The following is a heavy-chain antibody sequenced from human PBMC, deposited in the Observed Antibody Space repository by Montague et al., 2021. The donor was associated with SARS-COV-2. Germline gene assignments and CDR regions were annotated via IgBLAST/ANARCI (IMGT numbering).Heavy chain of an antibody. Sequence: SETLSLTCAGDLHCVVVALRRSWVEHPSELQLLAYVVFCYAGDTNYNPSLKSRVTISVDTSKNHFTLRLSSVTAADTAVYYCANFRRTQLLFGTLYYGMDVWGQGTTVTVSS. CDR1: LHCVVVALR. J-gene: IGHJ6*02. CDR3: ANFRRTQLLFGTLYYGMDV. D-gene: IGHD2-2*01. V-gene: IGHV4-4*02. CDR2: FCYAGDT.